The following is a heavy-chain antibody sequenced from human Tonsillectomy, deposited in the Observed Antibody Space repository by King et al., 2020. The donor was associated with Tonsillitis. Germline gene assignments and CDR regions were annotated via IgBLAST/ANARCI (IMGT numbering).Heavy chain of an antibody. Sequence: VQLVESGGGLVQPGGSLRLSCAASGFTFSSYAMSWVRQAPGKGLEWVSVIYSGGSSTYYADSVKGRFTISRDNSKNTLYLQMNSLRAEDTAVYYCAQDSYGSGTPNSDYYYYGMYVWGQGTPVTVSS. CDR3: AQDSYGSGTPNSDYYYYGMYV. J-gene: IGHJ6*02. CDR1: GFTFSSYA. D-gene: IGHD3-10*01. CDR2: IYSGGSST. V-gene: IGHV3-23*03.